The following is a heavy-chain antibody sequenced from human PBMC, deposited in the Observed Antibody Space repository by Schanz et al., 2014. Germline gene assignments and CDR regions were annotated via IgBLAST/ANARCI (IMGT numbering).Heavy chain of an antibody. D-gene: IGHD3-10*01. CDR1: GITFSRHA. CDR3: AKDFTGSGICVNW. CDR2: ISGSGDNT. J-gene: IGHJ4*02. V-gene: IGHV3-23*04. Sequence: EVHLVESGGGLVQPGGSLRLSCAASGITFSRHAMSWVRQAPGKGLEWVSAISGSGDNTFYADSVKGRFTISRDNSKNTLYLQMYSLRGDDPAIYYCAKDFTGSGICVNWWGQGTLVTVSS.